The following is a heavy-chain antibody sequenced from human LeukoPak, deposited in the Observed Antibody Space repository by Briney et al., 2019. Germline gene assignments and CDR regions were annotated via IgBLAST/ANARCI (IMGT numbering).Heavy chain of an antibody. D-gene: IGHD1-7*01. Sequence: PSETLSLTCAVSGGSISSGDYSWSWIRQPPGKGLEWIGYMYYSGSTYYNPSLKSRVTISVDTSKNQFSLKLSSVTAADTAVYYCARDWNYFWFDPWGQGTLVTVSS. V-gene: IGHV4-30-4*07. CDR1: GGSISSGDYS. J-gene: IGHJ5*02. CDR2: MYYSGST. CDR3: ARDWNYFWFDP.